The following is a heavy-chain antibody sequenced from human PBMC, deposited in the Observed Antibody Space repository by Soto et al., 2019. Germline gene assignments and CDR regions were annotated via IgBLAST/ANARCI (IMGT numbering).Heavy chain of an antibody. CDR2: ITLFNGNT. V-gene: IGHV1-45*02. D-gene: IGHD2-8*02. CDR3: ASSSLVPEVFDY. CDR1: GGMFYSAA. Sequence: SVKVPCKAPGGMFYSAAINWVRQASGQGLEWMGWITLFNGNTNYAQKFQDRVSITRDRSMSTAYMELSSLRSEDTAMYYCASSSLVPEVFDYWGQGTLVTVS. J-gene: IGHJ4*02.